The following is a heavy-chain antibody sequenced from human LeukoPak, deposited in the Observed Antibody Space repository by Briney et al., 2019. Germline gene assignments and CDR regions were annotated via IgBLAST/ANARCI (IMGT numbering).Heavy chain of an antibody. V-gene: IGHV3-11*01. CDR1: GFTFSDYY. Sequence: GGSLRLSCAASGFTFSDYYMSWIRQAPGKGLEWVSYISSSGSTIYYADSVKGRFTISRDNAKNSLYLQMNSLRAEDTAVYYCARDIGVGVGIAVAGTVDYWGQGTLVTVSS. CDR2: ISSSGSTI. CDR3: ARDIGVGVGIAVAGTVDY. D-gene: IGHD6-19*01. J-gene: IGHJ4*02.